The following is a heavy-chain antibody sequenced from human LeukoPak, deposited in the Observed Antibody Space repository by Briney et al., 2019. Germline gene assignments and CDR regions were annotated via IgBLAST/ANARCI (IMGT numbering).Heavy chain of an antibody. D-gene: IGHD5-24*01. CDR1: GGSISSYY. Sequence: PSETLSFTCTVSGGSISSYYWSWIRQPPGKGLEWIGYIYYSGSTNYNPSLKSRVTISVDTSKNQFSLKLSSVTAADTAVYYCARLEMAPYYFDYWGQGTLVTVSS. J-gene: IGHJ4*02. V-gene: IGHV4-59*08. CDR2: IYYSGST. CDR3: ARLEMAPYYFDY.